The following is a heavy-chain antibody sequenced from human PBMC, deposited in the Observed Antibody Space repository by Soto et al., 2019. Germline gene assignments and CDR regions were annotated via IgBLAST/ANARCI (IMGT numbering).Heavy chain of an antibody. Sequence: QLQLQESGPGLVKPSETLSLTCTVSGGSISSSSYYWGWIRQPPGKGLEWIGSIYYSGSTYYNPSLKSRVTISVDTSKNRFSLKLSSVTAADTAVYYCARLRIAARPGYWGQGTLVTVSS. J-gene: IGHJ4*02. CDR1: GGSISSSSYY. D-gene: IGHD6-6*01. V-gene: IGHV4-39*01. CDR2: IYYSGST. CDR3: ARLRIAARPGY.